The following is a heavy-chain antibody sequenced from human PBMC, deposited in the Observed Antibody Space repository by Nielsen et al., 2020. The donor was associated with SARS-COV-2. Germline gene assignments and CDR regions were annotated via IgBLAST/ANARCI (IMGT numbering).Heavy chain of an antibody. CDR1: GGTFSSYA. D-gene: IGHD6-19*01. V-gene: IGHV1-69*13. J-gene: IGHJ6*02. CDR2: IIPIFGTA. Sequence: SVQVSCKASGGTFSSYAISWVRQAPGHGLEWMGGIIPIFGTANYAQKFQGRVTITADESTSTAYMELSSLRSEDTAVYYCASSRSGWYGMDVWGQGTTVTVSS. CDR3: ASSRSGWYGMDV.